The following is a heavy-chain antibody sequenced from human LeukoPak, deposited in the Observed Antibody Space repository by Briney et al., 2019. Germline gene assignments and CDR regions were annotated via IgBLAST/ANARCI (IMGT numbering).Heavy chain of an antibody. D-gene: IGHD3-9*01. Sequence: GGSLRLSCAASEFTFSSYAMSWVRQAPGKGLEWVSCISASGGTTYYADSVKGRFTISRDNSRNTLYLQMNSLRAEDTAVYYCAKDLTGHITPLFDYWGQGTLVIVSS. CDR1: EFTFSSYA. CDR3: AKDLTGHITPLFDY. CDR2: ISASGGTT. J-gene: IGHJ4*02. V-gene: IGHV3-23*01.